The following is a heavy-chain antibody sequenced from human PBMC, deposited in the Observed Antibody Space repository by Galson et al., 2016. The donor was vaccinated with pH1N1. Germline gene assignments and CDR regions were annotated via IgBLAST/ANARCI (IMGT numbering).Heavy chain of an antibody. Sequence: SVKVSCKASGYTFTNYGISWVRQAPGQGLEWMGWISAYNGNTNYAQRFQGRVTMTTDTSTSTADMELGSLRPDDTAIYYCARDRGAFDIWGQGTMVTVSS. V-gene: IGHV1-18*01. J-gene: IGHJ3*02. CDR3: ARDRGAFDI. D-gene: IGHD3-10*01. CDR2: ISAYNGNT. CDR1: GYTFTNYG.